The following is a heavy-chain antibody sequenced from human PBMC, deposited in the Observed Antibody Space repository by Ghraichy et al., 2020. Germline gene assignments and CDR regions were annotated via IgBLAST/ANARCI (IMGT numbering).Heavy chain of an antibody. V-gene: IGHV3-23*01. CDR3: AKAAQYQLLYPYLRVGMDV. CDR1: GFTFSSYA. Sequence: GGSLRLSCAASGFTFSSYAMSWVRQAPGKGLEWVSAISGSGGSTYYADSVKGRFTISRDNSKNTLYLQMNSLRAEDTAVYYCAKAAQYQLLYPYLRVGMDVWGKGTTVTVSS. J-gene: IGHJ6*04. D-gene: IGHD2-2*02. CDR2: ISGSGGST.